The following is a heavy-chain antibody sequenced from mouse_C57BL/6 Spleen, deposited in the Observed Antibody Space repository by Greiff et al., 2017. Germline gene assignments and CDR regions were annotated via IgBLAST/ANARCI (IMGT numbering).Heavy chain of an antibody. V-gene: IGHV3-6*01. CDR2: ISYDGSN. CDR3: ARDGGMDY. Sequence: DVKLQESGPGLVKPSQSLSLTCSVTGYSITSGYYWNWIRQFPGNKLEWMGYISYDGSNNYNPSLKNRISITRDTSKNQFFLKLNSVTTEDTATYYCARDGGMDYWGQGTSVTVAS. CDR1: GYSITSGYY. J-gene: IGHJ4*01.